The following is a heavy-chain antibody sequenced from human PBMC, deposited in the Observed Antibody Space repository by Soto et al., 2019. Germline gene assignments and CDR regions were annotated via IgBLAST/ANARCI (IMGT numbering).Heavy chain of an antibody. CDR3: ARAFCTNGVCYYFFDY. CDR1: GFTFRTYP. V-gene: IGHV3-33*01. D-gene: IGHD2-8*01. J-gene: IGHJ4*01. Sequence: GGGPKLSFSASGFTFRTYPLHLVRQAPGKGLEWVAVIYYDGSNRYYGDAVKGRFTISRDNSKSTLYLQMSSLRAEDTAVYYCARAFCTNGVCYYFFDYWGHGTLV. CDR2: IYYDGSNR.